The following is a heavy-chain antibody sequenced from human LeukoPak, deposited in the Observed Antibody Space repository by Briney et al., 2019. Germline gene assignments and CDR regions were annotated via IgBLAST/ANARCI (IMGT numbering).Heavy chain of an antibody. Sequence: GGSLRLSCAASGFIFSNDAMLWVRQAPGKGLEWVAVISYDGSNKYYADSVKGRFTISRDNSKNTLYLQMNSLRAEDTAVYYCARDLDYGGNSGVYWGQGTLVTVSS. V-gene: IGHV3-30*19. CDR1: GFIFSNDA. D-gene: IGHD4-23*01. J-gene: IGHJ4*02. CDR2: ISYDGSNK. CDR3: ARDLDYGGNSGVY.